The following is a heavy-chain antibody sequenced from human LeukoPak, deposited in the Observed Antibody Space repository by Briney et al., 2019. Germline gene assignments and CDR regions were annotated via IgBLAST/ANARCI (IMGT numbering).Heavy chain of an antibody. CDR2: ISGHGGSI. D-gene: IGHD6-19*01. V-gene: IGHV3-23*01. CDR1: GFTFNNYA. Sequence: GGSLRLSCAASGFTFNNYAMGWVRQAPGKGLEWVAAISGHGGSIYYADSVKGRFTLSRDNSKNTVSLQMDSLRVADTAIYYCAKWSHLIAVAGMMDYWGQGTLVTVSS. CDR3: AKWSHLIAVAGMMDY. J-gene: IGHJ4*02.